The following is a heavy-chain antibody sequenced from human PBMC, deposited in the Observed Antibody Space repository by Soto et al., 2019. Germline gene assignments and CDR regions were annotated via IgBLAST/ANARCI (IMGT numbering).Heavy chain of an antibody. CDR1: GGTFSSYA. Sequence: QLQLVQSGAEVKKPGSSVKVSCKASGGTFSSYAISWVRQAPGQGLEWMGVIIPIFGTANYAQKFQGRVTITADESTSTDYMELSSLRAEDTAVYYCASNLGTARPDRGYYCYGMDVLGQGNTVPVSS. D-gene: IGHD6-6*01. V-gene: IGHV1-69*01. CDR3: ASNLGTARPDRGYYCYGMDV. CDR2: IIPIFGTA. J-gene: IGHJ6*02.